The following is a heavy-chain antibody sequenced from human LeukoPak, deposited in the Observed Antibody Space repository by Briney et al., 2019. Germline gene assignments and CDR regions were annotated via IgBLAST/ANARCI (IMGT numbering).Heavy chain of an antibody. V-gene: IGHV2-5*02. CDR3: AHRPRTNTAMVRWFDP. Sequence: ESGPTLSQPTPPLTLTCTFPGFSLTTRGVGVGWVRQPSGKALEWLALLYWDDDKRYSPSLNSRLTITKDTSKNQMVLTMTNMDPVDTATYYCAHRPRTNTAMVRWFDPWGQGTLVTVSS. J-gene: IGHJ5*02. CDR1: GFSLTTRGVG. D-gene: IGHD5-18*01. CDR2: LYWDDDK.